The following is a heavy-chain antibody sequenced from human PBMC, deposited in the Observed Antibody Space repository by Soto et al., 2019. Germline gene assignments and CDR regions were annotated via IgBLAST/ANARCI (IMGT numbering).Heavy chain of an antibody. Sequence: SVKVSCKSSGYTFPSYGISLVRQAPGQGLEWMGWISAYNGNTNYAQKLQGRVTMTTDTSTSTAYIELRSLRSDDTAVYYCARDSKWFGESVIYYEGMDVWGQGTTVNGSS. D-gene: IGHD3-10*01. CDR2: ISAYNGNT. CDR1: GYTFPSYG. V-gene: IGHV1-18*04. CDR3: ARDSKWFGESVIYYEGMDV. J-gene: IGHJ6*02.